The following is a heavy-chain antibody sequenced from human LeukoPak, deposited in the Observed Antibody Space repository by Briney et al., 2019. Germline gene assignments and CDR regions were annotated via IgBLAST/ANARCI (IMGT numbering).Heavy chain of an antibody. J-gene: IGHJ4*02. Sequence: ASVKVSCKASGYTFTNYGISWVRQAPGQGLEWVGWISAYNGNTNYAQNLQDRVTMTTDTSTSAAYMELRSRISDDTAVYYCAREVPVAVAGLDYWGQGTLVTVSS. V-gene: IGHV1-18*01. CDR2: ISAYNGNT. D-gene: IGHD6-19*01. CDR1: GYTFTNYG. CDR3: AREVPVAVAGLDY.